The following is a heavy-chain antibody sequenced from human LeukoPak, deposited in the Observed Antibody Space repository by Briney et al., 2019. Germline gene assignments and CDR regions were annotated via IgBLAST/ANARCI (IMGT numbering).Heavy chain of an antibody. D-gene: IGHD4-17*01. CDR3: ARLYGAKFDY. CDR2: IYPADSDT. J-gene: IGHJ4*02. Sequence: GESLKISCKGLGYIFSTSWIGWVRQMPGKGLEWMGIIYPADSDTRYSPSFQGQVTISADKSISTAYLQWSSLKASDTAMYYCARLYGAKFDYWGQGTLVTVSS. V-gene: IGHV5-51*01. CDR1: GYIFSTSW.